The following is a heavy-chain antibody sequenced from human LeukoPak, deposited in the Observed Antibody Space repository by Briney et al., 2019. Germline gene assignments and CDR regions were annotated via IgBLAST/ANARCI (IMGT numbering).Heavy chain of an antibody. CDR1: GFTFSSYS. Sequence: PGGSLRLSCAASGFTFSSYSMNWVRQAPGKGLEWVSSISSSGSYIYYADSVKGRFTISRDNAKNSLYLQMNSLRAEDTAVYYCARGGSSWYWGQGTLVTVSS. CDR2: ISSSGSYI. J-gene: IGHJ4*02. CDR3: ARGGSSWY. D-gene: IGHD6-13*01. V-gene: IGHV3-21*01.